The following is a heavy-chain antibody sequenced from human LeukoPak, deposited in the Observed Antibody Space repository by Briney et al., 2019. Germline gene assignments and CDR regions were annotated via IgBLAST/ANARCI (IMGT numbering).Heavy chain of an antibody. J-gene: IGHJ4*02. D-gene: IGHD3-16*01. CDR3: ATRSLGGVIHFDY. V-gene: IGHV1-24*01. Sequence: EASVKVSCKVSGYTLTELSMHWVRQAPGKGLEWMGGFDPEDGETIYAQKFQGRVTMTEDTSTDTAYMELSSLRFEETAVYYCATRSLGGVIHFDYWGQGTLVTVSS. CDR2: FDPEDGET. CDR1: GYTLTELS.